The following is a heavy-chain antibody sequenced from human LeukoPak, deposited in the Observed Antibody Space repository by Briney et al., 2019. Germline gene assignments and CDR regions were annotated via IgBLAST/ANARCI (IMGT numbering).Heavy chain of an antibody. J-gene: IGHJ3*02. CDR1: GFTFSNAW. CDR3: TISSRDLIVESPPDAFDI. CDR2: IKSKTDGGTT. Sequence: PGGSLRLSCAASGFTFSNAWMSWVRQAPGKGLEWVGRIKSKTDGGTTDYAAPVKGRFTISRDDSKNTLYLQMNSLKTEDTAVYYCTISSRDLIVESPPDAFDIWGQGKMVTVSS. D-gene: IGHD3-16*02. V-gene: IGHV3-15*01.